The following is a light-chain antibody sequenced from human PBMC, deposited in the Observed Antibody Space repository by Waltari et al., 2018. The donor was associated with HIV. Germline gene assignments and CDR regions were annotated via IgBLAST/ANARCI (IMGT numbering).Light chain of an antibody. CDR3: QHYDSSLFT. J-gene: IGKJ3*01. Sequence: EIVLTQSPGTLSLSPGGRAILSCRASQSISGTPLAWYQHKAGQAPRLLIYSGSMKATDIPYRFSGSGSGTDFTLTISRLEPEDSAVYYCQHYDSSLFTFGPGTKVDIK. CDR2: SGS. V-gene: IGKV3-20*01. CDR1: QSISGTP.